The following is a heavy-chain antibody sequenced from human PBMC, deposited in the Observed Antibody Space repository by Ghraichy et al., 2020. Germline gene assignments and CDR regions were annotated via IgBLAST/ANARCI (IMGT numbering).Heavy chain of an antibody. Sequence: SQTLSLTCAISGDTVSSNSGAWNWIRQSPSRGLEWLGRTYYRSKWYNDYAVSVKGRITINPDTSKNQFSLQLHSVTPDDTAVYYCARGSTRGAADFDYWGQGTLVTVSS. V-gene: IGHV6-1*01. CDR3: ARGSTRGAADFDY. J-gene: IGHJ4*02. D-gene: IGHD2-15*01. CDR1: GDTVSSNSGA. CDR2: TYYRSKWYN.